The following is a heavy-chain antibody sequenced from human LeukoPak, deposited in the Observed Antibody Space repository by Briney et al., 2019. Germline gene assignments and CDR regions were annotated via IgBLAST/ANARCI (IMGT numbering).Heavy chain of an antibody. CDR1: GFTFSSYS. J-gene: IGHJ4*02. D-gene: IGHD6-19*01. V-gene: IGHV3-21*04. Sequence: GGSLRLSCAASGFTFSSYSMNWVRQAPGKGLEWVSSISSSSSYIYYADSVKGRFTISRDNAKNSLYLQMNSLRAEDTAVYYCANLYSSGWYEHYWGQGTLVTVSS. CDR2: ISSSSSYI. CDR3: ANLYSSGWYEHY.